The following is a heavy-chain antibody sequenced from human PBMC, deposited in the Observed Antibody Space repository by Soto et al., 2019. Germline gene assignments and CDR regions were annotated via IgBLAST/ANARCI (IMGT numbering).Heavy chain of an antibody. J-gene: IGHJ4*02. CDR3: AKALQKYYFDY. CDR2: ISYDGSNK. V-gene: IGHV3-30*18. CDR1: GFPFSSYG. Sequence: PGGSLRLSRAASGFPFSSYGMPWVRQAPGKGLEWVAVISYDGSNKYYADSVKGRFTISRDNSKNTLYLKMNSLRAEDTAVYYCAKALQKYYFDYWGQGTLVTSPQ.